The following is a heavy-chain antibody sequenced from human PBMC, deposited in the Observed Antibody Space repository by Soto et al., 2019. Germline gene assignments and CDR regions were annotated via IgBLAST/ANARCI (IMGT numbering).Heavy chain of an antibody. D-gene: IGHD1-26*01. CDR1: GFTFSSYE. J-gene: IGHJ2*01. CDR2: ISSSGSTI. V-gene: IGHV3-48*03. CDR3: ARGGSGSYFWYFDL. Sequence: LRLSCAASGFTFSSYEMNWVRQAPGKGLEWVSYISSSGSTIYYADSVKGRLTISRDNAKNSLYLQMNSLRAEDTAVYYCARGGSGSYFWYFDLWGRGTLVTVSS.